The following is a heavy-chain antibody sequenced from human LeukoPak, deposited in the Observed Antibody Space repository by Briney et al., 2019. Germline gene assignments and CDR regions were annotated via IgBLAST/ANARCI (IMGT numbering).Heavy chain of an antibody. V-gene: IGHV3-21*01. J-gene: IGHJ4*02. CDR2: ISSSSSYI. CDR1: GFTFSNYG. CDR3: ARDRGYYFDY. Sequence: GGSLRLSCAASGFTFSNYGMHWVRQAPGKGLEWVSSISSSSSYINSVDSVKGRFTISRDNAKNSLYLQMNSLRAEDTAVYYCARDRGYYFDYWGQGAVVTVSS. D-gene: IGHD5-24*01.